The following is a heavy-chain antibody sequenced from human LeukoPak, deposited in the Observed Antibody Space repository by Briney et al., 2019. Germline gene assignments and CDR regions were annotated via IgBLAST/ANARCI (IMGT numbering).Heavy chain of an antibody. CDR1: GYSFTSYW. J-gene: IGHJ4*02. V-gene: IGHV5-51*01. D-gene: IGHD5-24*01. CDR2: IYPGDSDT. Sequence: GESLQISRKGSGYSFTSYWIGWVRQMPGKGLEWMGIIYPGDSDTKYSPSFEGQVTISADESIRTAYLHWSGLKASDTAMYYCARQRWLQSPFDFWGPGTLVTVSS. CDR3: ARQRWLQSPFDF.